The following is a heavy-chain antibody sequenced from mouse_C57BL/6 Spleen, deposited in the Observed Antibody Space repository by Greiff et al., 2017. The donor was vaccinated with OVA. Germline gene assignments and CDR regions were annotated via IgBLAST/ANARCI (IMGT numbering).Heavy chain of an antibody. V-gene: IGHV1-15*01. D-gene: IGHD2-3*01. Sequence: VKLQESGAELVRPGASVTLSCKASGYTFTDYEMHWVKQTPVHGLEWIGAIDPETGGTAYNQKFKGKAILTADKSSSTAYRELRSLTSEDSAVYYCTRDDGYYFAYWGQGTLVTVSA. CDR1: GYTFTDYE. CDR3: TRDDGYYFAY. J-gene: IGHJ3*01. CDR2: IDPETGGT.